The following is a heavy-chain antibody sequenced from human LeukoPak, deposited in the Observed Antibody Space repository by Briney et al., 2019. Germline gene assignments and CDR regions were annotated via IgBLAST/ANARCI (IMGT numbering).Heavy chain of an antibody. V-gene: IGHV1-18*01. Sequence: ASVKVSCKASGYTFTSYGISWVRQAPGQGLEWMGWMNAYNGNTNYAQNLQGRVTMTTDTSTSTAYMELRSLRSDDTAVYYCARGSFRVLRGARSSDYWGQGTLVTVSS. CDR1: GYTFTSYG. J-gene: IGHJ4*02. D-gene: IGHD3-10*01. CDR2: MNAYNGNT. CDR3: ARGSFRVLRGARSSDY.